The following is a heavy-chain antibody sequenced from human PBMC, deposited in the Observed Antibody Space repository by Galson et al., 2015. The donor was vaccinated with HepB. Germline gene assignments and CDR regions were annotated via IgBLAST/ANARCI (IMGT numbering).Heavy chain of an antibody. CDR2: INAGNGNT. J-gene: IGHJ6*02. V-gene: IGHV1-3*01. CDR1: GHTFTSYA. D-gene: IGHD3-10*01. CDR3: ARDLRPPKSYYYGSGSYNFYYYYGMDV. Sequence: SVKVSCKASGHTFTSYAMHWVRQAPGQRLEWMGWINAGNGNTKYSQKFQGRVTITRDTSASTAYMELSSLRSEDTAVYYCARDLRPPKSYYYGSGSYNFYYYYGMDVWGQGTTVTVSS.